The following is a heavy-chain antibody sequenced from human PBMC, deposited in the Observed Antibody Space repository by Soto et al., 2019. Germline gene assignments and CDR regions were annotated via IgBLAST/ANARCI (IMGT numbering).Heavy chain of an antibody. CDR2: ISYSGDRQ. J-gene: IGHJ5*01. CDR3: ARKPAAIITDRYNWLDS. V-gene: IGHV3-30*01. Sequence: GGSLRLSCVASGFTFADYAMHWVRRIPGKGLEWVAVISYSGDRQYYAESVKGRFTISRDNSKKTLYLQMFSLTSEDSAVFYCARKPAAIITDRYNWLDSWGPGTQVTVYS. CDR1: GFTFADYA.